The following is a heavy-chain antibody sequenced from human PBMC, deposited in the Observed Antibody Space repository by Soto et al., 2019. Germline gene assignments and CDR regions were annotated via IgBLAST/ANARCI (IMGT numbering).Heavy chain of an antibody. CDR1: GFTFTSDS. D-gene: IGHD6-19*01. CDR3: ARGAALAGKLDL. V-gene: IGHV3-21*06. CDR2: ISSHGRDI. J-gene: IGHJ4*02. Sequence: EVQLVESGGSLVKPGGSVRLSCEASGFTFTSDSMTWVRQAPGKGLEWVSSISSHGRDIFYADSVKGRFTISRDNAKDSLHLLMNSLTGEVSAVYYWARGAALAGKLDLWGQGTLVTVSS.